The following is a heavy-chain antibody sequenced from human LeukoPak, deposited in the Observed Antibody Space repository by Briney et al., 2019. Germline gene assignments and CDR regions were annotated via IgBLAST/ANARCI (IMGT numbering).Heavy chain of an antibody. J-gene: IGHJ3*02. CDR1: GGTFSSYA. D-gene: IGHD2-21*01. CDR3: ARALCGGDCYLETDDAFDI. Sequence: ASVKVSCKASGGTFSSYAISWVRQAPGQGLEWMGGIIPIFGTANYAQKFQGRVTITADESTSTAYMELSSLRSEDTAVYYCARALCGGDCYLETDDAFDIWGQGTMVTVSS. V-gene: IGHV1-69*13. CDR2: IIPIFGTA.